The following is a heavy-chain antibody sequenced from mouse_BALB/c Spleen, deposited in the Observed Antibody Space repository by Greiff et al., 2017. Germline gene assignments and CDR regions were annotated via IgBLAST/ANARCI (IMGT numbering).Heavy chain of an antibody. Sequence: EVKVVESGGDLVKPGGSLKLSCAASGFTFSSYGMSWVRQTPDKRLEWVATISSGGSYTYYPDSVKGRFTISRDNAKNTLYLQMSSLKSEDTAMYYCARQGFDAMDYWGQGTSVTVSS. CDR3: ARQGFDAMDY. V-gene: IGHV5-6*01. J-gene: IGHJ4*01. CDR2: ISSGGSYT. CDR1: GFTFSSYG.